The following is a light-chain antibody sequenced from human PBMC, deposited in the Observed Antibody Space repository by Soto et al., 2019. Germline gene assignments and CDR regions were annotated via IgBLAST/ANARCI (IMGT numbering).Light chain of an antibody. CDR3: SSYISSGTWL. CDR1: SSDVGGYNY. CDR2: EVS. V-gene: IGLV2-14*01. J-gene: IGLJ3*02. Sequence: QSALTQPASVSGSPGQSITISCTGTSSDVGGYNYVSWYQQHPGRAPKFMIYEVSKRPSGVPDRFSGSKSGNTASLTVSGLQAEDEADYYCSSYISSGTWLFGGGTKLTVL.